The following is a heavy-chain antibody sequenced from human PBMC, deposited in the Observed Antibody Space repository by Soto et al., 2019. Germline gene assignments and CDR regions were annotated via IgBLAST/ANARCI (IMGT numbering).Heavy chain of an antibody. V-gene: IGHV3-23*01. J-gene: IGHJ4*02. D-gene: IGHD4-17*01. CDR2: ISGSGGIT. CDR3: AKAQLKDGAYLCGN. Sequence: EVQLLESGGGLVQPGGSLRLSCAASGFTFSNYAMNWVRQAPGKGPEWVPVISGSGGITYYADSVKGRFTISRDNSKNTLYLQMNSLRAEDTAVYYCAKAQLKDGAYLCGNWGQGTLVTVSS. CDR1: GFTFSNYA.